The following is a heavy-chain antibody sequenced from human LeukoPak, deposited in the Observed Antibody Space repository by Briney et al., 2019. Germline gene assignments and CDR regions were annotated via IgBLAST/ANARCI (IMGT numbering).Heavy chain of an antibody. CDR2: IYYSGST. D-gene: IGHD1-26*01. CDR1: GGSISGYY. V-gene: IGHV4-59*01. CDR3: ASGVGATETTFGY. Sequence: SETLSLTCTVSGGSISGYYWSWIRQPPGKGLEWIGYIYYSGSTNYNPSLKSRVTISVDTSKNQFSLRLSSVTAADTAVYYCASGVGATETTFGYWGQGTLVTVSS. J-gene: IGHJ4*02.